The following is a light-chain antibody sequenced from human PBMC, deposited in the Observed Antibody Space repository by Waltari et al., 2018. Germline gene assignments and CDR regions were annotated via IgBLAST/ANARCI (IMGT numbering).Light chain of an antibody. Sequence: QPALTQPPSVSGTPGQTVTISCSGSSSNIGSNTVNWYQVLPGSAPRLVIHNNNQRPSDVPARFSGSKSGTSASLAISGLQSEDEADYYCGGWDDTLTGPYVFGSGTKVIVL. J-gene: IGLJ1*01. CDR1: SSNIGSNT. CDR3: GGWDDTLTGPYV. V-gene: IGLV1-44*01. CDR2: NNN.